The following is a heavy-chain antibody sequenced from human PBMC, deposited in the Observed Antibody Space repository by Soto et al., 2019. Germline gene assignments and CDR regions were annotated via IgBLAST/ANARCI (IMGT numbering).Heavy chain of an antibody. CDR3: AKDQSGYSSGFLDY. CDR2: ISYDGSNK. CDR1: GFTFSSYG. V-gene: IGHV3-30*18. Sequence: GALRLSCAASGFTFSSYGMHWVRQAPGKGLEWVAVISYDGSNKYYADSVKGRFTISRDNSKNTLYLQMNSLRAEDTAVYYCAKDQSGYSSGFLDYWGQGALVTVSS. D-gene: IGHD6-19*01. J-gene: IGHJ4*02.